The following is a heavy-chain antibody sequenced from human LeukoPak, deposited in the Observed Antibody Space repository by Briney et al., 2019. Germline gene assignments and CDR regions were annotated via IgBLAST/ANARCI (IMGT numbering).Heavy chain of an antibody. CDR2: ISSSSSYI. CDR3: ATVPRSGVVPAAIPPIEHFQH. V-gene: IGHV3-21*01. D-gene: IGHD2-2*02. J-gene: IGHJ1*01. Sequence: GGSLRLSCAASGLTFSSYSMNWVRQAPGKGLEWVSSISSSSSYIYYAESVKGRLIISRDNAKNSLYLQMNSLRAEDTAVYYCATVPRSGVVPAAIPPIEHFQHWGQGTLVTVSS. CDR1: GLTFSSYS.